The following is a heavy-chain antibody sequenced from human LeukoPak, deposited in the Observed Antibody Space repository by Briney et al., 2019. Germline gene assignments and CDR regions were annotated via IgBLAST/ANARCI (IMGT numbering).Heavy chain of an antibody. Sequence: GGSLRLACAASGFFFSSYGMHWVRQAPGKGLEWVAGTSYDGTNKFYGDSVKGRFTISRDNSQNTLCLQMDSLRAEDTAVYYCAKSTRVNSRDYGMDVWGQGTTVTVFS. CDR1: GFFFSSYG. D-gene: IGHD1-7*01. CDR2: TSYDGTNK. CDR3: AKSTRVNSRDYGMDV. J-gene: IGHJ6*02. V-gene: IGHV3-30*18.